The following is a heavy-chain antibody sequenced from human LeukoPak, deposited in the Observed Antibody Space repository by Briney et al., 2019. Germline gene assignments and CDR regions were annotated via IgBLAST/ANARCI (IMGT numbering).Heavy chain of an antibody. CDR2: INTDGSST. CDR1: GFTFSSYW. V-gene: IGHV3-74*01. J-gene: IGHJ4*02. D-gene: IGHD1-26*01. Sequence: GGSLRLSCAASGFTFSSYWMHWVRQAPGKGLVWVSRINTDGSSTSYADSVKGRFTISRDNAKNSLYLQMNSLRAEDTAVYYCARDNTLGGFDYWGQGTLVTVSS. CDR3: ARDNTLGGFDY.